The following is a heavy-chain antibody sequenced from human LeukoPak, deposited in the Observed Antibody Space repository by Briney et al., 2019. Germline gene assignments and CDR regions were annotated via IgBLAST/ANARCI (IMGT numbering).Heavy chain of an antibody. J-gene: IGHJ4*02. V-gene: IGHV4-38-2*01. CDR1: GYSISSGYY. CDR3: ASPSRGYSYGFDY. D-gene: IGHD5-18*01. CDR2: IYHSGST. Sequence: PSETLSLTCAVSGYSISSGYYWGWIRQPPGKGLEWIGRIYHSGSTYYNPSLKSRVTISVDMSKNQFSLKLSSVTAADTAVYYCASPSRGYSYGFDYWGQGTLVTVSS.